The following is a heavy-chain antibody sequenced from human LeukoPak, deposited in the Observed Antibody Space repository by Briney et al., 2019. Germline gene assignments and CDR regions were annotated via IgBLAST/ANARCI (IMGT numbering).Heavy chain of an antibody. Sequence: ASVKVSRKASGYTFTSYGISWVRQAPGQGLEWMGWISAYNGNTNYAQKLQGRVTMTTDTSTSTAYMELRSLRSDDTAVYYCARDDTARKGNPLGYWGQGTLVTVSS. D-gene: IGHD5-18*01. CDR2: ISAYNGNT. CDR1: GYTFTSYG. V-gene: IGHV1-18*04. J-gene: IGHJ4*02. CDR3: ARDDTARKGNPLGY.